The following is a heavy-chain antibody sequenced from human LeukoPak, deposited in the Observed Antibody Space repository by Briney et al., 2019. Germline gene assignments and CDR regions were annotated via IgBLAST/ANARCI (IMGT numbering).Heavy chain of an antibody. CDR2: IYPGDSDT. Sequence: GESLKISFKGSGYCFTSYWIGWGRQMPGKGLEWMGIIYPGDSDTRYSPSFQGQVTISADNSISTAYLQWSGLKASDTAMYYCARRHSSTSWYYYYYMDVWGKGTTVTVS. D-gene: IGHD2-2*01. CDR3: ARRHSSTSWYYYYYMDV. J-gene: IGHJ6*03. V-gene: IGHV5-51*01. CDR1: GYCFTSYW.